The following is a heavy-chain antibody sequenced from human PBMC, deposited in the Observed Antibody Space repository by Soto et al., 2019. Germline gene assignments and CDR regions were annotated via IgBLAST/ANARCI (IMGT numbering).Heavy chain of an antibody. CDR1: GGSISSYY. J-gene: IGHJ6*02. CDR3: ARVRHDNSYYYGMDV. D-gene: IGHD4-17*01. Sequence: SETLSLTCTVSGGSISSYYWSWIRQPPGKGLEWIGYIYYSGSTNYNPSLKSRVTISVDTSKNQFSLKLSSVTAADTAVYYCARVRHDNSYYYGMDVWGQGTTVTVSS. CDR2: IYYSGST. V-gene: IGHV4-59*01.